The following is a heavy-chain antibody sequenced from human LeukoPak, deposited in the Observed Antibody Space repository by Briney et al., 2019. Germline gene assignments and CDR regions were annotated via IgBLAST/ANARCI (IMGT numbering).Heavy chain of an antibody. CDR3: ARRELLRPFDY. V-gene: IGHV4-34*01. D-gene: IGHD1-26*01. J-gene: IGHJ4*02. Sequence: PSETLSLTCAVYGGSFSGYYWSWIRQPPGKGLEWIGEINHSGSTNYNPSLKSRVTISVDTSKNQFSLKLSSVTAADTAVYYCARRELLRPFDYWGQGTLVTVSS. CDR1: GGSFSGYY. CDR2: INHSGST.